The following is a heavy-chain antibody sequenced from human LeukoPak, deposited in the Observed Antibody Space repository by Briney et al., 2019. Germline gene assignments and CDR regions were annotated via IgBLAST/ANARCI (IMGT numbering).Heavy chain of an antibody. Sequence: SETLSLTCTVSGVSISSSYSYWGWIRQPPGMGLEWIGSIYYTGNTYYNASLKSQVSISIDTSKNQFSLRLNSVAAADTAVYYCARSEYVWGGYRLDFWGQGALVTVSS. J-gene: IGHJ4*02. D-gene: IGHD3-16*02. V-gene: IGHV4-39*01. CDR1: GVSISSSYSY. CDR3: ARSEYVWGGYRLDF. CDR2: IYYTGNT.